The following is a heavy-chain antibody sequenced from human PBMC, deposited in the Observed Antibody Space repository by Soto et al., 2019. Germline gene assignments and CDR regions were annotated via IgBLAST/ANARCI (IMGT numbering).Heavy chain of an antibody. CDR1: GFTFSSYW. CDR3: AREGQLLWVGELLSTFDY. J-gene: IGHJ4*02. CDR2: IKQDGSEK. D-gene: IGHD3-10*01. Sequence: EVQLVESGGGLVQPGGSLRLSCAASGFTFSSYWMSWVRQAPGKGLEWMSNIKQDGSEKYYVESVKGRFTISRANAMNSPYLKMTSLGAEDTAVYYCAREGQLLWVGELLSTFDYWCQGTLVTVSS. V-gene: IGHV3-7*01.